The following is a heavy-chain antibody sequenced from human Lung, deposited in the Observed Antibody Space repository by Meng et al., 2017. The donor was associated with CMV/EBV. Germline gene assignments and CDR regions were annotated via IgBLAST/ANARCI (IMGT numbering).Heavy chain of an antibody. V-gene: IGHV1-18*01. CDR1: GYTFTRHG. CDR2: ISCYNGDT. CDR3: ARDPSNTSGRYAYFDY. D-gene: IGHD6-19*01. Sequence: QVRLGRSGAAVKKPGASVRVSCKPSGYTFTRHGISGIRQAPGQGLEWMGWISCYNGDTNYAQKFQGKVTMTTDTSTSTAYMDLRSLRSDDTAVYYCARDPSNTSGRYAYFDYWGQGTLVTVSS. J-gene: IGHJ4*02.